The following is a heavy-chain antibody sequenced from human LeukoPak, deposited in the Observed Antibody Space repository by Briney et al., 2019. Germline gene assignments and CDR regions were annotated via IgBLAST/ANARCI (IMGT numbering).Heavy chain of an antibody. J-gene: IGHJ4*02. CDR3: ARDQSATVTLYYFDY. V-gene: IGHV1-3*01. CDR2: INAGNGNT. Sequence: ASVKVSCKASGDTFTSYAMHWVRQAPGQRLEWMGWINAGNGNTKYSQKFQGRVTITRDTSASAAYMELSSLRSEDTAVYYCARDQSATVTLYYFDYWSQGTLVTVSS. CDR1: GDTFTSYA. D-gene: IGHD4-17*01.